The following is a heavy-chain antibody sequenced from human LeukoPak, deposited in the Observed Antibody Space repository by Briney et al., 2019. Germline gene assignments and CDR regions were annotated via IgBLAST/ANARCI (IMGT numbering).Heavy chain of an antibody. CDR1: GGSISSSSYY. J-gene: IGHJ4*02. D-gene: IGHD1-20*01. CDR3: ASMGPNWNCDY. CDR2: IYHSGST. V-gene: IGHV4-39*07. Sequence: PSETLPLTCTVSGGSISSSSYYWGWIRQPPGKGLEWIGSIYHSGSTYYNPSLKSRVTISVDTSKNQFSLKLSSVTAAATAVYYCASMGPNWNCDYWGQGTLVTVSS.